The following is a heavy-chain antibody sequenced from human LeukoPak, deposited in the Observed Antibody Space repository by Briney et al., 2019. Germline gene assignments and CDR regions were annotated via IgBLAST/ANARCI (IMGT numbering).Heavy chain of an antibody. J-gene: IGHJ3*01. CDR2: IFHSGSI. CDR3: ARMGVSYYYDSSTYFPVAFDV. CDR1: GYSINSGYY. D-gene: IGHD3-22*01. V-gene: IGHV4-38-2*01. Sequence: PSETLSLTCVVSGYSINSGYYWGWIRQSPGKGLDWIATIFHSGSIYYNPYLKSRVTLSVDTSRNQFSLKLNSVTASDTAVYYCARMGVSYYYDSSTYFPVAFDVWGQGTVVTVSS.